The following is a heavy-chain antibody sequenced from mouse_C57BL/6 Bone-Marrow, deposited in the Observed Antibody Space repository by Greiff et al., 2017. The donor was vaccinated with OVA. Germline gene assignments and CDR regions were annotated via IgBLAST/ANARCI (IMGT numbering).Heavy chain of an antibody. CDR2: IHPNSGST. CDR3: ARGTYYYGSSYVLYYYAMDY. D-gene: IGHD1-1*01. CDR1: GYTFTSYW. V-gene: IGHV1-64*01. J-gene: IGHJ4*01. Sequence: QVQLQQPGAELVKPGASVKLSCKASGYTFTSYWMHWVKQRPGQGLEWIGMIHPNSGSTNYTEKFKSKATLTVDKSSSTAYMQLSSLTSEDSAVYYCARGTYYYGSSYVLYYYAMDYWGQGTSVTVSS.